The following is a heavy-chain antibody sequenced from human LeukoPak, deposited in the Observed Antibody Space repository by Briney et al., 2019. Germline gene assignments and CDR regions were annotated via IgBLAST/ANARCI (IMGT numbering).Heavy chain of an antibody. CDR1: GFTFSDYY. V-gene: IGHV3-11*01. CDR2: ISSSGSTI. CDR3: AREQQLTIYYYYYMDV. D-gene: IGHD6-13*01. Sequence: GGSLRLSCAASGFTFSDYYMSWIRQAPGKGLEWVSYISSSGSTIYYADSVKGRFTISRDNAKNSPYLQMNSLRAEDTAVYYCAREQQLTIYYYYYMDVWGKGTTVTVSS. J-gene: IGHJ6*03.